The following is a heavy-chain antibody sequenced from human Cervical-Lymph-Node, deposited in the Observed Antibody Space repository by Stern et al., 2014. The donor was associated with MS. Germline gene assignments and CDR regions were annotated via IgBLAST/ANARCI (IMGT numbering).Heavy chain of an antibody. CDR3: ARQRYFDY. V-gene: IGHV5-51*01. Sequence: MQLVQSGPEVKRPGESLKISCQASGYTFTSYWIGGVRLMPGKGLDWIAIIFPGGSDIRYSPSFQGQVTISADKSSSTAYLQWNNLKASDTAIYYCARQRYFDYWGQGTLVTVSS. CDR2: IFPGGSDI. CDR1: GYTFTSYW. J-gene: IGHJ4*02.